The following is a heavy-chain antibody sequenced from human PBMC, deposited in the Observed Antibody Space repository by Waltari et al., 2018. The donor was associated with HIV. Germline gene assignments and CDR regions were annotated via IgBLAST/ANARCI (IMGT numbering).Heavy chain of an antibody. CDR1: GYTFTGYY. J-gene: IGHJ4*02. CDR2: INPNSGGT. CDR3: ARGPIYGDYPDY. D-gene: IGHD4-17*01. V-gene: IGHV1-2*02. Sequence: QVQLVQSGAEVKKPGASVKVSCKASGYTFTGYYMHWVRQAPAQGLDRMGWINPNSGGTNYAQKFQGRVTMTRDTSISTAYMELSRLRSDDTAVHYCARGPIYGDYPDYWGQGTLVTVSS.